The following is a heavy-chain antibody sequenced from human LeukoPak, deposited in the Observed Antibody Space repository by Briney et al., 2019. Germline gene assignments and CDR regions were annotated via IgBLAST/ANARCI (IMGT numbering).Heavy chain of an antibody. CDR1: GGSISSYY. J-gene: IGHJ3*02. D-gene: IGHD2-2*01. Sequence: SETLSLTCTVSGGSISSYYWSWIRQPPGKGLEWIGYIYYSGSTNYNPSLKSRVTISVDTSKNQFSLKLSSVTAADTAVYYCASRSQQADAFDIWGQGTMVTVSS. V-gene: IGHV4-59*08. CDR3: ASRSQQADAFDI. CDR2: IYYSGST.